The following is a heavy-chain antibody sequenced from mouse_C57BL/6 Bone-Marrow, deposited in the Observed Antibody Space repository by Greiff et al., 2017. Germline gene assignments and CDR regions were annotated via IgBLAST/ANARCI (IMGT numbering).Heavy chain of an antibody. J-gene: IGHJ3*01. V-gene: IGHV14-3*01. CDR1: GFNIKNTY. CDR3: ARRYYGSSYWFAY. CDR2: IDPANGTT. D-gene: IGHD1-1*01. Sequence: VQLKQSVAELVRPGASVKLSCTASGFNIKNTYMHWVKQRPEQGLEWIGRIDPANGTTKYAPKCTGKATITADTSSNTAYLLLSSLPSEDTAIYYCARRYYGSSYWFAYWGQGTLVTVSA.